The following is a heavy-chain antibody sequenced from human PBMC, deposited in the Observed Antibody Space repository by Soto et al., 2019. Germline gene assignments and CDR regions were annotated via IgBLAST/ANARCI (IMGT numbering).Heavy chain of an antibody. D-gene: IGHD6-13*01. CDR1: GGPISSGDYY. Sequence: SKTLSLTFSVSGGPISSGDYYWSWIRQRPGKGLEWIGNIDYSGNNYYNPSLKSRLIISTNPSKHQFSLRVGSVTGAEPAVTFYAISIAYGMGVRGPWTPFPVS. CDR2: IDYSGNN. V-gene: IGHV4-30-4*01. CDR3: AISIAYGMGV. J-gene: IGHJ6*02.